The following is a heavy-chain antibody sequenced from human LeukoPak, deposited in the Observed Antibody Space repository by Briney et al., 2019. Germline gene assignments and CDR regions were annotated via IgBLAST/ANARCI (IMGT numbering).Heavy chain of an antibody. CDR2: IHTSRST. D-gene: IGHD3-10*01. Sequence: SETLSFTCTVPGGSISSSSYYWSWIRQPAGKGLEWIGRIHTSRSTNYNPSLKSRVTMSVDTSKNQFSLKLSSVTAADTAVYYCARDRYYYISGSYRLFDYWGQGTLVTVSS. CDR1: GGSISSSSYY. CDR3: ARDRYYYISGSYRLFDY. J-gene: IGHJ4*02. V-gene: IGHV4-61*02.